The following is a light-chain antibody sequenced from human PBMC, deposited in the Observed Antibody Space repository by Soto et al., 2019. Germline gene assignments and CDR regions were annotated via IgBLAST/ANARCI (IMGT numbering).Light chain of an antibody. CDR1: SSDVGGYNY. V-gene: IGLV2-14*01. CDR2: DVS. Sequence: QSVLTQPASVSGSPGHSITISCTGTSSDVGGYNYVSWYQQHPGKAPKLMIYDVSKRPSGVSNRFSGSKSGNTASLTISGLQAEDEADYYCSSYTSSTTLYVFGTGTKVTVL. CDR3: SSYTSSTTLYV. J-gene: IGLJ1*01.